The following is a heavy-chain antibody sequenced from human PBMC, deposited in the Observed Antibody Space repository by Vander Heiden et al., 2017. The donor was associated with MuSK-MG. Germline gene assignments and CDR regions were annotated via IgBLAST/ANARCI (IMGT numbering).Heavy chain of an antibody. J-gene: IGHJ5*02. D-gene: IGHD4-4*01. Sequence: GKGLEWVAVISYDGSNKYYADSVKGRFTISRDNSKNTLYLQMNSLRAEETAVYYCAKDLSANYSNYGLDWFDPWGQGTLVTVSS. CDR2: ISYDGSNK. CDR3: AKDLSANYSNYGLDWFDP. V-gene: IGHV3-30*18.